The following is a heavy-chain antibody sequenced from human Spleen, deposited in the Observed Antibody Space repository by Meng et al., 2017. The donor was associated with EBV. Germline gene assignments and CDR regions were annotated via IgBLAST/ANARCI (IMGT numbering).Heavy chain of an antibody. Sequence: QRQRVRSGAEVKKLGSSMKVACKASGGTFSRYTFSWVRQAPGQGLEWMAGFTPIFGTTNYAQKFDDRLTISADTSTTTVYMELSSLRSEDTAVYFCASLNDYSSGSTSWGQGTLVTVSS. CDR2: FTPIFGTT. D-gene: IGHD6-19*01. CDR3: ASLNDYSSGSTS. V-gene: IGHV1-69*06. J-gene: IGHJ5*02. CDR1: GGTFSRYT.